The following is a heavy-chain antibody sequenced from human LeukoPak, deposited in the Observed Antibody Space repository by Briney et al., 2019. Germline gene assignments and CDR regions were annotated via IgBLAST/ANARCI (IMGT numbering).Heavy chain of an antibody. CDR1: GFHFNDYY. CDR3: ARKGASGAFDI. J-gene: IGHJ3*02. V-gene: IGHV3-11*04. Sequence: PGGSVRLLCAVSGFHFNDYYLSWIRQAPGKGLEGVSYISSSGSTIFYADSVKGRFTISRDNAKNSLYLQMNRLRAEDTAVYYCARKGASGAFDIWGQGTIVTVSS. CDR2: ISSSGSTI. D-gene: IGHD1-26*01.